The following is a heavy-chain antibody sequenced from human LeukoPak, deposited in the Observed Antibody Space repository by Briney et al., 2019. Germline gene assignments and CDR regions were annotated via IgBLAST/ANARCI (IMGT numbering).Heavy chain of an antibody. CDR2: ITWNSGRI. V-gene: IGHV3-9*01. Sequence: GRSLRLSCAAPGFIFDESALHWVRHTPGKGLEWISGITWNSGRIAYRDSVKGRFTISRDNAKNSLYLQMNSLRTEDTALYYCVKDLRDGYNSDYVFHIWGQGTMVTVSS. J-gene: IGHJ3*02. CDR1: GFIFDESA. CDR3: VKDLRDGYNSDYVFHI. D-gene: IGHD5-24*01.